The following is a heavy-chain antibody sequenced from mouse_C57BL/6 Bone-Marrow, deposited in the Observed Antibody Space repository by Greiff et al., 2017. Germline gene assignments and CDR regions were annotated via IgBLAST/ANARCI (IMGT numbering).Heavy chain of an antibody. J-gene: IGHJ1*03. CDR2: IDPNSGGT. CDR1: GYTFTSYW. Sequence: QVQLKQPGAELVKPGASVKLSCKASGYTFTSYWMHWVKQRPGRGLEWIGRIDPNSGGTKYNEKFKSKATLTVDKPSSTAYMQLSSLTSEDSAVYYCAKITTVNWYFDVWGTGTTVTVSS. V-gene: IGHV1-72*01. CDR3: AKITTVNWYFDV. D-gene: IGHD1-1*01.